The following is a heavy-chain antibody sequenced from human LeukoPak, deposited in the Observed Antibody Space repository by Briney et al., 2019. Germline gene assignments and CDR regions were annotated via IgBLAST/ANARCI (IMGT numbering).Heavy chain of an antibody. Sequence: GGSLRLSCAASGFIFSDYWMNWVRQVPGKGLEWVANINEVGTKEDYVDSVRGRFTISRDNTKNTLYLQMSSLRAEDTALYYCATRESSMARTFWGQGTLVTVSS. CDR3: ATRESSMARTF. J-gene: IGHJ4*02. CDR1: GFIFSDYW. V-gene: IGHV3-7*01. CDR2: INEVGTKE. D-gene: IGHD3-10*01.